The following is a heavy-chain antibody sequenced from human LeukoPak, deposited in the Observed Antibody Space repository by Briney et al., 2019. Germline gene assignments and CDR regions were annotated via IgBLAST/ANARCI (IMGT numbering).Heavy chain of an antibody. CDR1: GYTFTGYY. Sequence: GASVTVSCKASGYTFTGYYMHWVRQAPGQGLEWMGWINPNSGGTNYAQKFQGRVTMTRDTSISTAYMELSRLRSDDTAVYYCARGPNIVVVVAATQKGMDVWGKGTTVTVSS. V-gene: IGHV1-2*02. D-gene: IGHD2-15*01. CDR3: ARGPNIVVVVAATQKGMDV. J-gene: IGHJ6*04. CDR2: INPNSGGT.